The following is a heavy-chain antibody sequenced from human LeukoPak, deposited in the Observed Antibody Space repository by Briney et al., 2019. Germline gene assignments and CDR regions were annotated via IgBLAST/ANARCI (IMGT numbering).Heavy chain of an antibody. D-gene: IGHD3-10*01. CDR1: GYTFTSYD. V-gene: IGHV1-46*01. CDR2: INPSGGST. J-gene: IGHJ4*02. CDR3: ARGGALMVRGLKRVSDY. Sequence: ASVKVSCKASGYTFTSYDINWVRQAPGQGLEWMGIINPSGGSTSYAQKFQGRVTMTRDTSTSTVYMELSSLRSEDTAVYYCARGGALMVRGLKRVSDYWGQGTLVTVSS.